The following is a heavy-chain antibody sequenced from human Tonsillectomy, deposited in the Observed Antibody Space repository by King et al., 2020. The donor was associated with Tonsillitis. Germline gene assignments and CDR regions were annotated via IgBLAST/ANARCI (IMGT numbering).Heavy chain of an antibody. CDR2: ISANSGGT. D-gene: IGHD2/OR15-2a*01. J-gene: IGHJ4*02. V-gene: IGHV1-2*02. Sequence: QLVQSGAEVKKPGASVRVSCKASGYTFTDFSMHWVRQAPGQGLEWMGWISANSGGTKYAQKFQGRVTMTRDTSITTVFMDLNSLSSDDTAVYFCARDLCDGVAEIVTVAPFCYWGPGTLVNVSS. CDR1: GYTFTDFS. CDR3: ARDLCDGVAEIVTVAPFCY.